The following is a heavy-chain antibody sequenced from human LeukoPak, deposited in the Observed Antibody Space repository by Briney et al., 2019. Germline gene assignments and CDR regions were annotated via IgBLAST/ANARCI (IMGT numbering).Heavy chain of an antibody. J-gene: IGHJ3*02. CDR2: ISYDGINK. Sequence: PGRSLRLSCAASRFTFSTYGMHWVRQAPGKGLEWVALISYDGINKYYADSVKGRFTISRDNSKSTLYLQMNSLRAEDTAVYYCARDLDYYGSGSFFNIWGQGTMVTVSS. V-gene: IGHV3-30*03. CDR1: RFTFSTYG. D-gene: IGHD3-10*01. CDR3: ARDLDYYGSGSFFNI.